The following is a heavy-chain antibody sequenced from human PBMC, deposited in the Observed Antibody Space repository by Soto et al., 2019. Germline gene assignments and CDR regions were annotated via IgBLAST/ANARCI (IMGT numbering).Heavy chain of an antibody. D-gene: IGHD3-22*01. J-gene: IGHJ4*02. CDR1: GDSVSSNSAA. Sequence: PSQTLSLTCAISGDSVSSNSAAWNWIRQSPSRGLEWLGRTYYRSKWYNDYAVSVKSRITMTTATSTNTVFLELRSLKSDDTAIYYCARDRLRGYDSSGFYSWGQGTMVTVSS. V-gene: IGHV6-1*01. CDR3: ARDRLRGYDSSGFYS. CDR2: TYYRSKWYN.